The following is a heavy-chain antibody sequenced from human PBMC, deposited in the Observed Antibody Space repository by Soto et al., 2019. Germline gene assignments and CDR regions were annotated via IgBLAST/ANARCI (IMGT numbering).Heavy chain of an antibody. CDR1: GFTFTNHA. Sequence: QVQLVESGGGVVQPGKSLRLSCAASGFTFTNHARHWVRQAPGKGLEWVAAIWYDGTIKYYADSVKGRLTISRDNSKNTLYLQMNSLRAEDTAIYYCARGMRRWELLGHWGQGTPVTVSS. V-gene: IGHV3-33*01. CDR2: IWYDGTIK. D-gene: IGHD1-26*01. CDR3: ARGMRRWELLGH. J-gene: IGHJ4*02.